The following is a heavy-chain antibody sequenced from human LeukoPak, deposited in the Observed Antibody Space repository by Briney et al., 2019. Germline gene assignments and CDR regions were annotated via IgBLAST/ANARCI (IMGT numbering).Heavy chain of an antibody. V-gene: IGHV4-4*02. CDR1: GFSISTSNW. CDR3: ARGGYSGGFDWFDP. CDR2: IYHSGTT. J-gene: IGHJ5*02. Sequence: SGTLSLTCAVSGFSISTSNWWSWVRQPPGKGLEWIGEIYHSGTTNYNPSLKSRVTISVDKSKNQISLNLNSVTAADTAVYYCARGGYSGGFDWFDPWGQGTQVTVSS. D-gene: IGHD6-19*01.